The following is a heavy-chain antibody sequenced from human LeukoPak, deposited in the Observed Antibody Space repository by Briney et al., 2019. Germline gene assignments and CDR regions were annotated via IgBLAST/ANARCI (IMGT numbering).Heavy chain of an antibody. CDR2: IYTSGST. CDR1: GGSISSGSYY. V-gene: IGHV4-61*02. Sequence: PSETLSLTCTVSGGSISSGSYYWSWIRQPAGKGLEWIGRIYTSGSTNYNPSLKSRVTISVDTSKNQFSLKLSSVTAADTAVYYCARGADHWGQGTLVTVSS. CDR3: ARGADH. J-gene: IGHJ5*02.